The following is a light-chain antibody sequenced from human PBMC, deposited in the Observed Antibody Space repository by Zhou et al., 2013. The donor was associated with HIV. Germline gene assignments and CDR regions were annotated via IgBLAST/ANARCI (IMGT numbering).Light chain of an antibody. Sequence: DIPMTQSPSSVSASVGDRVTITCRASQGISRWLVWYQQRPGKAPKLLIYAASNLQSGVPSRFSGSGSGTDFTLTISSLQPQDFATYYCQQTDSFPPTFGQGTKLEIK. J-gene: IGKJ2*01. V-gene: IGKV1-12*01. CDR2: AAS. CDR3: QQTDSFPPT. CDR1: QGISRW.